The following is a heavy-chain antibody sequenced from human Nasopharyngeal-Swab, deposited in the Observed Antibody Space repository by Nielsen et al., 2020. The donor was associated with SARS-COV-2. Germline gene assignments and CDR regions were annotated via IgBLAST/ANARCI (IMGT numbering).Heavy chain of an antibody. CDR1: GFTFTGSA. CDR3: AAAKAARQGYYYYGMDV. CDR2: IVVGSGNT. Sequence: SVKVSCKASGFTFTGSAVQWVRQARGQRLEWIGWIVVGSGNTNYAQKFQERVTITRDMSTSTAYTELSSLRSEDTAVYYCAAAKAARQGYYYYGMDVWGQGTTVTVSS. J-gene: IGHJ6*02. V-gene: IGHV1-58*01. D-gene: IGHD6-6*01.